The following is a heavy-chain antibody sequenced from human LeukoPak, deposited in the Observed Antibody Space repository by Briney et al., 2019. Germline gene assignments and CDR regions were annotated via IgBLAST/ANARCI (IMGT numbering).Heavy chain of an antibody. J-gene: IGHJ4*02. CDR2: IRSSGEIT. Sequence: PGGSLRLSCAASGITFSSYAMSWVRQAPGKGLEWVSGIRSSGEITSYADSVKGRFTISRDNSKNTLFLQMNSLRAEDTAVYYCAKDRGAAADLDYWGQGTLVTVSS. CDR1: GITFSSYA. D-gene: IGHD6-13*01. V-gene: IGHV3-23*01. CDR3: AKDRGAAADLDY.